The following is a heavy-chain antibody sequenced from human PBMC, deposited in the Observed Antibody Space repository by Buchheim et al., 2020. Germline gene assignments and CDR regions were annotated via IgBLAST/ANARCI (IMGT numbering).Heavy chain of an antibody. CDR2: INPSGGST. D-gene: IGHD3-22*01. V-gene: IGHV1-46*01. J-gene: IGHJ4*02. Sequence: QVQLVQSGAEVKKPGASVKVSCKASGYTFTSYYMHWVRQAPGQGLEWMGIINPSGGSTSYAQKFQGRVTMTRDTSTRPVYMELSSLRSEDTAVYYCARDRVAQYDSSGYYSHWGQGTL. CDR1: GYTFTSYY. CDR3: ARDRVAQYDSSGYYSH.